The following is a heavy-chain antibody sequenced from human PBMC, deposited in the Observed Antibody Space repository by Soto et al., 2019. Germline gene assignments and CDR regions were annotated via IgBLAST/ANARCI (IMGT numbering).Heavy chain of an antibody. CDR2: IYPADSDT. Sequence: GESLKISCEGSGYSFTSYWIGWVRQMPGKGLEWMGIIYPADSDTNYSPSFQGHVTISADKSISTAYLHWRRLKASDTAMYYCARLIEGTVRWYDPWGQGTLVTVSS. D-gene: IGHD2-21*01. V-gene: IGHV5-51*01. CDR3: ARLIEGTVRWYDP. CDR1: GYSFTSYW. J-gene: IGHJ5*02.